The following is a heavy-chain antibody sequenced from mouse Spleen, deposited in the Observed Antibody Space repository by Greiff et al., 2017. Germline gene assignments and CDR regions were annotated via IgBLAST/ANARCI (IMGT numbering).Heavy chain of an antibody. Sequence: VQGVESGPGLVAPSQSLSITCTVSGFSLTSYGVDWVRQSPGKGLEWLGVIWGVGSTNYNSALKSRLSISKDNSKSQVFLKMNSLQTDDTAMYYCARDFYYYGSSYYAMDYWGQGTSVTVSS. J-gene: IGHJ4*01. CDR2: IWGVGST. V-gene: IGHV2-6*01. CDR1: GFSLTSYG. D-gene: IGHD1-1*01. CDR3: ARDFYYYGSSYYAMDY.